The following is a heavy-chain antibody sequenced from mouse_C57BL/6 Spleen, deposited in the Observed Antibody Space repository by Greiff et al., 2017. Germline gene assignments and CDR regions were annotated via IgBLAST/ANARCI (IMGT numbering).Heavy chain of an antibody. CDR1: GYAFTNYL. J-gene: IGHJ2*01. CDR2: INPGSGGT. Sequence: QVQLQQSGAELVRPGTSVKVSCKASGYAFTNYLIEWVKQRPGQGLEWIGVINPGSGGTNYNEKFKGKATLTADKSSSTAYMQLSSLTSEDSAVYFCARSGVPYYGSSNLYFDYWGQGTTLTVSS. CDR3: ARSGVPYYGSSNLYFDY. V-gene: IGHV1-54*01. D-gene: IGHD1-1*01.